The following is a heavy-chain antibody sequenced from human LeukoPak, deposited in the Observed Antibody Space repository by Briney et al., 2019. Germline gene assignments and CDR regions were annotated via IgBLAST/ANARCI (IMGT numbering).Heavy chain of an antibody. V-gene: IGHV3-33*01. CDR2: IWYDGSNK. J-gene: IGHJ3*02. CDR3: ARDRGVYQLLPDAFDI. D-gene: IGHD2-2*01. CDR1: GFTFSSYG. Sequence: PGTSLRLSCAASGFTFSSYGMHWVRQAPGKGLEWVAVIWYDGSNKYYADSVKGRFTISRDNPKNTLYLQMNSLRAEDTAVYYCARDRGVYQLLPDAFDIWGQGTMVTVSS.